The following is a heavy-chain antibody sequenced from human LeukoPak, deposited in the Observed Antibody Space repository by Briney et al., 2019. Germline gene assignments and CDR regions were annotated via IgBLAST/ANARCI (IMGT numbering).Heavy chain of an antibody. CDR3: ARARDSLDY. V-gene: IGHV4-38-2*01. D-gene: IGHD2-21*01. Sequence: SETLSLTCAVSGYSISSGYYWGWIRQPPGKGLEWIGSIYHSGSTYYNPPLKSRVTISVDTSKNQFSLKLSSVTAADTAVYYCARARDSLDYWGQGTLVTVSS. CDR1: GYSISSGYY. J-gene: IGHJ4*02. CDR2: IYHSGST.